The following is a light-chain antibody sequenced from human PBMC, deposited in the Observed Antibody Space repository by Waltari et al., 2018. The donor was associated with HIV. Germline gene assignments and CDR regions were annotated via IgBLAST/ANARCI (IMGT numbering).Light chain of an antibody. Sequence: QPPSVSVSAGQTVTITCSGNDLGHKHVYWYQQRPGQSPVLVMSQNNKRPSGIPERFSGSKSGNTATLTISGTLTLDEATYYCQAWTSPGSIFGGGTILTVL. CDR2: QNN. V-gene: IGLV3-1*01. CDR3: QAWTSPGSI. J-gene: IGLJ2*01. CDR1: DLGHKH.